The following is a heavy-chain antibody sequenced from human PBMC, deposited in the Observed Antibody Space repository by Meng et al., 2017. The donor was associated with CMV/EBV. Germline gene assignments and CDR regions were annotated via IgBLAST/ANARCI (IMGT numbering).Heavy chain of an antibody. J-gene: IGHJ6*02. D-gene: IGHD3-3*01. Sequence: SVKVSCKASGGTFSSYAISWVRQAPGQGLEWMGGIIPILGIANYAQKFQGRVTITADKSTSTAYMELSSLRSEDTAVYYCARDIITIFGVVKGGMDVWGQGTTVTVSS. CDR3: ARDIITIFGVVKGGMDV. CDR2: IIPILGIA. CDR1: GGTFSSYA. V-gene: IGHV1-69*10.